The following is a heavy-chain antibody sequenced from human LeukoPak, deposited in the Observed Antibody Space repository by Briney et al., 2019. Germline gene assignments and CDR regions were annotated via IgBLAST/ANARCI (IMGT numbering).Heavy chain of an antibody. CDR1: GGSISSYH. J-gene: IGHJ4*02. CDR3: ARQQLSQLYYFDY. V-gene: IGHV4-59*01. D-gene: IGHD6-13*01. Sequence: PSETLSLTCTVSGGSISSYHWSWIRQPPGKGLEWIGYIYYSGSTNYNPSLKSRVTISVDTSKNQFSLKLSSVTAADTAVYYCARQQLSQLYYFDYWGQGTLVTVSS. CDR2: IYYSGST.